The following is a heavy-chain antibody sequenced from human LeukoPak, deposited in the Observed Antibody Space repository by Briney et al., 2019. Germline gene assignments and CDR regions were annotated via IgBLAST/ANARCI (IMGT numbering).Heavy chain of an antibody. Sequence: PSETLSLTCTVSGGPFSSYYWSWIRQPPGKGLEWIGYIYYTGSANYNPSLKSRVTMSVDTSKNQFSLKLTSVTAADTAVYYCARVVAAATYYFDYWGQGTLVTVSS. D-gene: IGHD6-13*01. CDR3: ARVVAAATYYFDY. CDR2: IYYTGSA. CDR1: GGPFSSYY. J-gene: IGHJ4*02. V-gene: IGHV4-59*01.